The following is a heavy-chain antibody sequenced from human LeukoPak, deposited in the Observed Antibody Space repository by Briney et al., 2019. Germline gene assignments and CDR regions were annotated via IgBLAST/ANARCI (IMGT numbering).Heavy chain of an antibody. Sequence: GGSLRLSCAASGFTFSSYEMNWVRQAPGKGLEWVSYISSSGSTIYYADSVKGRFTTFRDNAKNSLYLQMNSLRAEDTAVYYCARGGDYGSYYFDYWGQGTLVTVSS. V-gene: IGHV3-48*03. J-gene: IGHJ4*02. D-gene: IGHD4-17*01. CDR3: ARGGDYGSYYFDY. CDR1: GFTFSSYE. CDR2: ISSSGSTI.